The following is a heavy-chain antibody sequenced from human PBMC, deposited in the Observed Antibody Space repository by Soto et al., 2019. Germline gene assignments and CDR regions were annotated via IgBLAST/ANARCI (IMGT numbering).Heavy chain of an antibody. J-gene: IGHJ6*02. D-gene: IGHD6-19*01. CDR3: ARDVAGAGNSYGLEV. CDR1: GYTFTSYG. CDR2: ISAYNGDT. V-gene: IGHV1-18*04. Sequence: QGQLVQSGAEVKKPGASVKVSCKASGYTFTSYGISWVRQAPGQGLEWMGWISAYNGDTSSAQSLQGRVTMTTDTSKKTAYMELRSLRSDDTAAYYCARDVAGAGNSYGLEVWGQGTTVTVSS.